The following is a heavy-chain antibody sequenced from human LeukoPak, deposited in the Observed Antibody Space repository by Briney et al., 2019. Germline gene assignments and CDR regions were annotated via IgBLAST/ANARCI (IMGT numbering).Heavy chain of an antibody. CDR2: ITGSGSTI. J-gene: IGHJ4*02. CDR1: GFAFSSYT. D-gene: IGHD6-19*01. Sequence: GGSLRLSCAASGFAFSSYTMNWVRQAPGKGPEWLSYITGSGSTINYADSVKGRFTISRDNAKNSLYLQMNSLRAEDTAVYYCARDATPQYSSGWVFFDSWGQGTLVTVSS. CDR3: ARDATPQYSSGWVFFDS. V-gene: IGHV3-48*04.